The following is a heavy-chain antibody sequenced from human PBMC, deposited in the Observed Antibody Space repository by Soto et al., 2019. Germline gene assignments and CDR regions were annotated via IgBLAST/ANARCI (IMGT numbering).Heavy chain of an antibody. CDR1: GYTFTSYG. D-gene: IGHD5-12*01. J-gene: IGHJ4*02. Sequence: ASVKVSCKASGYTFTSYGISWVRQAPGQGLEWMGWISAYNGNTNYAQKLQGRVTMTTDTSTSTAYMELRSLRSDDTAVYYCARDTGGETATISPPRYWGQGTLVTVSS. CDR2: ISAYNGNT. V-gene: IGHV1-18*01. CDR3: ARDTGGETATISPPRY.